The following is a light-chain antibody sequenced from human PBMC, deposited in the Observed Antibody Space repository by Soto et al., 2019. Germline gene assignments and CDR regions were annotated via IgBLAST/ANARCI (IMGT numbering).Light chain of an antibody. J-gene: IGKJ1*01. V-gene: IGKV1-39*01. CDR3: KVSYRTPRT. CDR1: QTISDY. Sequence: DIQMTQSPSSLSASVGDRVTITCRTSQTISDYLNWYQHKPGEAPKLLIYAASSLQSGVPPRFSGSGSGTEFTLTISSLQPEDFATYYCKVSYRTPRTFGQGTKVDIK. CDR2: AAS.